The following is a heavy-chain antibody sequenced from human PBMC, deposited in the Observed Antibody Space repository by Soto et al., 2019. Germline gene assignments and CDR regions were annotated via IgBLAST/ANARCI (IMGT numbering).Heavy chain of an antibody. D-gene: IGHD3-9*01. J-gene: IGHJ5*02. CDR3: ARVVMTYYDILTGYYNWFDP. V-gene: IGHV4-59*01. CDR1: GGSISSYY. Sequence: PSETLSLTCTVSGGSISSYYWSWIRQPPGKGLEWIGYIYYSGSTNYNPSLKSRVTISVDTSKNQFPLKLSSVTAADTAVYYCARVVMTYYDILTGYYNWFDPWGQGTLVTVSS. CDR2: IYYSGST.